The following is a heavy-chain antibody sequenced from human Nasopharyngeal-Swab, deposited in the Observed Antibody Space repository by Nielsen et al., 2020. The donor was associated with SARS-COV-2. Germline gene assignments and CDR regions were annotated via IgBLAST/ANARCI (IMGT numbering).Heavy chain of an antibody. V-gene: IGHV3-21*01. CDR1: GFTFTNYN. J-gene: IGHJ4*02. CDR3: ARVAGIAVSGRIRD. CDR2: ISSSSTYI. Sequence: GGSLRLSCAASGFTFTNYNMNWVRQAPGKGLEWVSSISSSSTYIYYADSVKGRFTISRDNAKNSLYLQMNSLRAEDTAVYYCARVAGIAVSGRIRDWGQGTLVTVSS. D-gene: IGHD6-19*01.